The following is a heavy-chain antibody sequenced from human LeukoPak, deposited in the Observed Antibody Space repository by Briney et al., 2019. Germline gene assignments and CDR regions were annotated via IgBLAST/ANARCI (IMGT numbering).Heavy chain of an antibody. CDR2: IYYSGST. J-gene: IGHJ3*02. Sequence: SETLSLTCTVSGGSISSYYWNWIRQPPGKGLEWIGYIYYSGSTNYHPPLKSRVTMSVDTSKNQFSLKLSSVTAADTAVYYCAGRLWRRDGYNLSAFDIWGQGTMVTVSS. V-gene: IGHV4-59*01. D-gene: IGHD5-24*01. CDR1: GGSISSYY. CDR3: AGRLWRRDGYNLSAFDI.